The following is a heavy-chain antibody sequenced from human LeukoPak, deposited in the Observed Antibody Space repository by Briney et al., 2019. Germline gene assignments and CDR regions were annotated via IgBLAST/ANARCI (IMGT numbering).Heavy chain of an antibody. CDR1: GLTSGNVW. Sequence: KPGGCLTLSCVASGLTSGNVWMSWVRPTPIRGLEWGGRIKRKIDGKTTDYAAPAKGRFSISRDDSKNTLYLQMNSLKTEDTAVYYCTSEGQGGFDDWGRGTLVTVSA. V-gene: IGHV3-15*01. CDR3: TSEGQGGFDD. D-gene: IGHD1-26*01. CDR2: IKRKIDGKTT. J-gene: IGHJ4*02.